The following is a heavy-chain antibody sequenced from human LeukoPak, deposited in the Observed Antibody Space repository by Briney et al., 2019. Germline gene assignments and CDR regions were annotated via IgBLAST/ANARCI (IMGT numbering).Heavy chain of an antibody. CDR1: GGSFSGYY. Sequence: SETLSLTCAVYGGSFSGYYWSWIRQPPGKGLEWIGEINHSGSTNYNPSLKSRVTISVDTSKNQFSLKLSSVTAADTAAYYCARGRGYDFWSGYYRPFDYWGQGTLVTVSS. CDR2: INHSGST. V-gene: IGHV4-34*01. CDR3: ARGRGYDFWSGYYRPFDY. D-gene: IGHD3-3*01. J-gene: IGHJ4*02.